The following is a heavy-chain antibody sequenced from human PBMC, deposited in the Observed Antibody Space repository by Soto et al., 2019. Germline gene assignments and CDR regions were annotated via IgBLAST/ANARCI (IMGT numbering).Heavy chain of an antibody. V-gene: IGHV4-4*07. CDR1: GGSISKFY. CDR3: VRDGSKTLRDWFDP. CDR2: VYATGTT. J-gene: IGHJ5*02. Sequence: QVQLQESGPGVVKPSETLSLSCSVSGGSISKFYWSWIRKTAGKGLEWMGRVYATGTTDYNPSLRSGVTMSVDISKKTFSLRLTSVTAADTGVYYCVRDGSKTLRDWFDPWGQGKLVTVSS.